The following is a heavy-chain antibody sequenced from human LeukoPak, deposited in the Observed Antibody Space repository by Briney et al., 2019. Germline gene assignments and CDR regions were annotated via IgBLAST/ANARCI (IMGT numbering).Heavy chain of an antibody. CDR1: GFTFSNYG. J-gene: IGHJ3*02. CDR2: ISDDGSNK. V-gene: IGHV3-30*18. CDR3: AKVGFTGSYMYAFDM. Sequence: GGSLRLSCVASGFTFSNYGMHWVRQAPGKGVEWVAVISDDGSNKYYPDSAKGRFTISRDNSKSTLNLQMDSLRIEDTAVYYCAKVGFTGSYMYAFDMWGQGTMVTVSS. D-gene: IGHD1-26*01.